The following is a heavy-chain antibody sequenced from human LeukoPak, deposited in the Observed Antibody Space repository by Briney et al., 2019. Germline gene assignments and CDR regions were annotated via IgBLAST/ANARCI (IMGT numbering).Heavy chain of an antibody. D-gene: IGHD3-3*01. CDR3: AREPKRGVWSGYYTFDY. Sequence: PSQTLSLTCTVSGGSISSGGYYWSWIRQHPGKGLEWIGYIYYSGSTYYNPSLKSRVTISVDTSKNQFSLELSSVTAADTAVYYCAREPKRGVWSGYYTFDYWGQGTLVTVSS. CDR1: GGSISSGGYY. CDR2: IYYSGST. V-gene: IGHV4-30-4*08. J-gene: IGHJ4*02.